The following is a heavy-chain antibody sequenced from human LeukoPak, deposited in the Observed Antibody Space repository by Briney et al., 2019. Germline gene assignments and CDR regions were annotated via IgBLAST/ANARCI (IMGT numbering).Heavy chain of an antibody. CDR3: ARRYDFWSGSRTS. Sequence: KTSETLSLTCTVSGGSISSGGYYWSWIRQRPGKGLEWIGYIYYSGSTYYNPSLKSRVTISVDTSKNQFSLKLSSVTAADTAVYYCARRYDFWSGSRTSWGQGTLVTVSS. D-gene: IGHD3-3*01. J-gene: IGHJ4*02. CDR1: GGSISSGGYY. CDR2: IYYSGST. V-gene: IGHV4-31*03.